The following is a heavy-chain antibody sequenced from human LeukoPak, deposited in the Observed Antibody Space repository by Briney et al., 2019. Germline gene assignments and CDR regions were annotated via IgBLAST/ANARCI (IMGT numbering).Heavy chain of an antibody. CDR2: IYPGDSDT. CDR1: GYTFTNYY. V-gene: IGHV5-51*01. CDR3: ARVVADNWFDP. Sequence: GESLKISCNGSGYTFTNYYIAWLRQLPGKGLEWMGIIYPGDSDTRYSPSFQGQVTISADKSISTAYLQWSSLKASDTAMYYCARVVADNWFDPWGQGTLVTVSS. J-gene: IGHJ5*02. D-gene: IGHD2-15*01.